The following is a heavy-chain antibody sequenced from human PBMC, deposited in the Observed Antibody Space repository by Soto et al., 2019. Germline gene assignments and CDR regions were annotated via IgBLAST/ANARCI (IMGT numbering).Heavy chain of an antibody. CDR2: IGTAGDT. V-gene: IGHV3-13*01. J-gene: IGHJ6*02. CDR3: ARDLRFLEWSRTQLYYYYYGMDV. Sequence: GGSLRLSCAASGSTFSSYDMHWVRQATGKGLEWVSAIGTAGDTYYPGSVKGRFTISRENAKNSLYLQMNSLRAEDTAVYYCARDLRFLEWSRTQLYYYYYGMDVWGQGTTVTVSS. D-gene: IGHD3-3*01. CDR1: GSTFSSYD.